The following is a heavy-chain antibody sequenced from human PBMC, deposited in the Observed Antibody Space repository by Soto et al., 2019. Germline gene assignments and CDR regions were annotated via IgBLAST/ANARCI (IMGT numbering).Heavy chain of an antibody. CDR2: IYYSGST. D-gene: IGHD6-19*01. Sequence: QVQLQESGPGLVKPSETLSLTCTVSGGSISSYYWSWIRQPPGKGLEWIGYIYYSGSTNYNPSLKRRITIPVDTSKNQFSLKLSSVTAADTAVYYCARAGGSIYSSGWGDDAFDIWGQGTMVTVSS. J-gene: IGHJ3*02. CDR3: ARAGGSIYSSGWGDDAFDI. V-gene: IGHV4-59*01. CDR1: GGSISSYY.